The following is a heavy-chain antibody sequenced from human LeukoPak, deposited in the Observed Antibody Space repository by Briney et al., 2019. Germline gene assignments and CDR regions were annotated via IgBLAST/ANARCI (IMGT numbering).Heavy chain of an antibody. V-gene: IGHV3-48*01. J-gene: IGHJ6*03. CDR3: GAGYYYYYMDV. CDR1: GFTFSSYS. CDR2: ISSSSSTI. Sequence: GGSLRLSCAASGFTFSSYSMNWVRHAPGKGLEWVSYISSSSSTIYYADSVKGRFTISRDNAENSLYLQMNSLRAEDTAVYYCGAGYYYYYMDVWGKGTTVTVSS.